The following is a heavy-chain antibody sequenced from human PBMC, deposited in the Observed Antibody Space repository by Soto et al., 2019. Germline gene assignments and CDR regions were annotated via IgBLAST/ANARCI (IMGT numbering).Heavy chain of an antibody. V-gene: IGHV1-46*01. CDR1: GYTFTSYY. CDR3: AREVYCSSTSCYAAYYYYGMDV. J-gene: IGHJ6*02. Sequence: ASVKLSCKASGYTFTSYYMHWVRQAPGQGLEWMGMINPIVGRTNYAQKFQGRVTITTDESTSTVYMELSSLRSEDTAVYYCAREVYCSSTSCYAAYYYYGMDVWGQGTTVTVSS. CDR2: INPIVGRT. D-gene: IGHD2-2*01.